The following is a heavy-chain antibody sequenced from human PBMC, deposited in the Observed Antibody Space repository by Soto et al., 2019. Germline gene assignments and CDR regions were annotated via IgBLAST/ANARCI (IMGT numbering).Heavy chain of an antibody. CDR1: GGSISSYY. CDR2: IYYSGST. V-gene: IGHV4-59*01. CDR3: ARDLRRYAFDI. Sequence: SETLSLTCTVSGGSISSYYWSWIRQPPGKGLEWIGYIYYSGSTNYNPSLKSRVTISVDTSKNQFSLKLSSVTAADTAVYYCARDLRRYAFDIWGQGTMVTVSS. J-gene: IGHJ3*02. D-gene: IGHD6-25*01.